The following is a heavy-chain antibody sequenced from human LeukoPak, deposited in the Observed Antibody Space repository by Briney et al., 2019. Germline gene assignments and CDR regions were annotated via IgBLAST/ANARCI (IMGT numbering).Heavy chain of an antibody. CDR1: GFTFSSYA. Sequence: GGSLRLSCAASGFTFSSYAMSWVRQAPGKGLEWVSAISGSGGSTYYADSVKGRFTISKDNSKNTLYLQMNSLRAEDTAVYYCAKVEYSSSSYTFHYYFDYWGQGTLVTVSS. V-gene: IGHV3-23*01. D-gene: IGHD6-6*01. J-gene: IGHJ4*02. CDR2: ISGSGGST. CDR3: AKVEYSSSSYTFHYYFDY.